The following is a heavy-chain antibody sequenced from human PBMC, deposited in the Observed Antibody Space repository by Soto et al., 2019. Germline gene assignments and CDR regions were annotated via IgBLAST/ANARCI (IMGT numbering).Heavy chain of an antibody. CDR1: GFTFSSYD. CDR2: IGSAGDT. V-gene: IGHV3-13*01. CDR3: ARTHSSSWVHYFDY. Sequence: GGSLRLSCAASGFTFSSYDMHWVRQATGKGLEWVSAIGSAGDTYYPGSVKGRFTISRENAKNSLYLQMNSLRAEDTAVYYCARTHSSSWVHYFDYWGQGTLVTVSS. D-gene: IGHD6-13*01. J-gene: IGHJ4*02.